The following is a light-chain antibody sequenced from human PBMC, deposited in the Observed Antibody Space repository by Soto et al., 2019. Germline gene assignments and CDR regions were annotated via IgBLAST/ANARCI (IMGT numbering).Light chain of an antibody. CDR2: AAS. Sequence: DIQMTQSPSSLSASVGDRVTITCRASQGISNYLAWYQQKPGKVPELLVYAASTLHSGVPSRFSGSGSGTDFSHTNSSLQPEDVASYYCHKYQLAPTFGGGTKVEIK. CDR1: QGISNY. V-gene: IGKV1-27*01. J-gene: IGKJ4*02. CDR3: HKYQLAPT.